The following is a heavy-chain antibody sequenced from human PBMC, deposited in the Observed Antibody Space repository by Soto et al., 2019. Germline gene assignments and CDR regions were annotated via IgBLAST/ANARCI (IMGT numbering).Heavy chain of an antibody. D-gene: IGHD3-9*01. CDR3: ASLEGLATLSYYFAF. V-gene: IGHV4-39*02. Sequence: SETLSLTCSVSDDSINSDKYYWGWIRQPPGKGLEWIGRIYYRGNAYYNPSLPTRGTISPNKSKSHFSLKPKPVTAADSAVYFCASLEGLATLSYYFAFWGPGALVTVSS. J-gene: IGHJ4*02. CDR1: DDSINSDKYY. CDR2: IYYRGNA.